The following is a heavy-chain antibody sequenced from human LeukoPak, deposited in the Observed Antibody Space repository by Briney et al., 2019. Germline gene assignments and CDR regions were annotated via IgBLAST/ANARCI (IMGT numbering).Heavy chain of an antibody. V-gene: IGHV1-69*05. CDR2: IIPIFGTA. CDR3: AIQGVSRGVRGVIPY. J-gene: IGHJ4*02. CDR1: GGTFSSYA. D-gene: IGHD3-10*01. Sequence: GASVKVSCKASGGTFSSYAISWVRQAPGQGLEWMGGIIPIFGTANYAQKFQGRVTITTDESTSTAYMELSSLRSEDTAVYYCAIQGVSRGVRGVIPYWGQGTLVTVSS.